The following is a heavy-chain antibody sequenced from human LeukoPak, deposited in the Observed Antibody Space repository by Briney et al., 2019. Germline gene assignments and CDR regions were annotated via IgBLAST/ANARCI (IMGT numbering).Heavy chain of an antibody. J-gene: IGHJ4*02. Sequence: PGRSLRLSCAASGFTFSSYGMHWVRQAPGKGLEWVAVISYDGSNKYYADSVKGRFTISRDNSKNTLYLQMNSLRAEDTAVYFCARGYSSGWPDFWGQGTLVTVSS. D-gene: IGHD6-25*01. CDR1: GFTFSSYG. V-gene: IGHV3-30*03. CDR3: ARGYSSGWPDF. CDR2: ISYDGSNK.